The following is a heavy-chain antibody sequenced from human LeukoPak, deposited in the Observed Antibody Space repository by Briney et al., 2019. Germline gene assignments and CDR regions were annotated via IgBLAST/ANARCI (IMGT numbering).Heavy chain of an antibody. CDR2: IIPILGIA. D-gene: IGHD6-19*01. CDR1: GGTFSSYA. CDR3: ARDSGGYSSGFADY. V-gene: IGHV1-69*04. Sequence: ASVKVSCKASGGTFSSYAISWVRQAPGQGLEWMGRIIPILGIANYAQKFQGRVTITADKSTSTAYMELSSLRSEDTAVYYCARDSGGYSSGFADYWGQGTLVTVSS. J-gene: IGHJ4*02.